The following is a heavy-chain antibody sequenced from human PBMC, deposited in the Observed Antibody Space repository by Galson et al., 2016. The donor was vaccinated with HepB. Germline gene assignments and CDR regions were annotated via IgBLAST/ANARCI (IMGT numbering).Heavy chain of an antibody. D-gene: IGHD6-13*01. V-gene: IGHV4-39*01. CDR1: GDSIISNTFY. J-gene: IGHJ4*02. Sequence: ETLSLTCTVPGDSIISNTFYWGWIRQPPGRGREWIGSISYSGTTAYNPSPKSRTSISRETSKNQFSLNLRFVSATDTATYYCARHRAAVHPFDFWGRGTLVAVSS. CDR3: ARHRAAVHPFDF. CDR2: ISYSGTT.